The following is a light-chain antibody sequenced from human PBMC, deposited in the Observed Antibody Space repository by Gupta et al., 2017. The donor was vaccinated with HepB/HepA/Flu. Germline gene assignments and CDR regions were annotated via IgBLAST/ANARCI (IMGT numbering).Light chain of an antibody. Sequence: SVLTQPPSMSEAPGKTASITCGGNNIGTKNVHWYQQKPVQAPVVVIYYNNERPSVIPERFSDSNYGKTATLTISRVEAGDEADYYCQGWDISTYHSVFGFGTKVTVL. CDR3: QGWDISTYHSV. CDR2: YNN. CDR1: NIGTKN. V-gene: IGLV3-21*04. J-gene: IGLJ1*01.